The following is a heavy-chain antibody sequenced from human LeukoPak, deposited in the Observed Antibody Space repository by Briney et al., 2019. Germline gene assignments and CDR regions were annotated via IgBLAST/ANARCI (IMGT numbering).Heavy chain of an antibody. CDR2: IRSDGSNT. Sequence: PGGSLRLSCAASGFTFSIYVMHWVRQAPGKGLEWVAFIRSDGSNTYYADSVKGRFTISRDNSKNTLYLQMNSLRSDDTAVYYCAKDSSATFYSDHNFDYWGQGTPVTVSS. V-gene: IGHV3-30*02. J-gene: IGHJ4*02. CDR1: GFTFSIYV. CDR3: AKDSSATFYSDHNFDY. D-gene: IGHD4-17*01.